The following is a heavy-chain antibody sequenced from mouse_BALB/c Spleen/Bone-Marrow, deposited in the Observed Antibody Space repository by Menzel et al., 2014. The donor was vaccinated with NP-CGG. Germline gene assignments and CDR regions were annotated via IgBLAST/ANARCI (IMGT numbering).Heavy chain of an antibody. J-gene: IGHJ1*01. CDR1: GFTLXGYN. D-gene: IGHD1-2*01. CDR3: TKLLRLRKYFDV. Sequence: EVQLVESGGGLVKPGGSLKLSCAASGFTLXGYNMSWVRQTPEKRLEWVATISSGGSYTYYLDSVKGRFTFSRDNAENTLYLQMSSLKSEDTAMYYCTKLLRLRKYFDVWGAGTTVTVSS. CDR2: ISSGGSYT. V-gene: IGHV5-6-4*01.